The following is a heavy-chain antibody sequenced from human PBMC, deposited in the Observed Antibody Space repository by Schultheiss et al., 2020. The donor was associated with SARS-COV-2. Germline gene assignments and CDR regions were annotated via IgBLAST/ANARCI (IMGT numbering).Heavy chain of an antibody. CDR2: IRYDGSNK. Sequence: GGSLRLSCAASGFTFSSYWMSWVRQAPGKGLEWVAFIRYDGSNKYYADSVKGRFTISRDNSKNTLYLQMNSLRAEDTAVYYCAKDALRYCSSTSCLPGYWGQGTLVTVSS. D-gene: IGHD2-2*01. CDR3: AKDALRYCSSTSCLPGY. CDR1: GFTFSSYW. V-gene: IGHV3-30*02. J-gene: IGHJ4*02.